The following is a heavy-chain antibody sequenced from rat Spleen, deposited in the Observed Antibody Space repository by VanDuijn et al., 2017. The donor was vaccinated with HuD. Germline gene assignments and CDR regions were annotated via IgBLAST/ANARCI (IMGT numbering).Heavy chain of an antibody. V-gene: IGHV5-29*01. CDR3: AGAGYLRDWYFAF. CDR2: ISYDGSTT. J-gene: IGHJ1*01. CDR1: GFTFSDYY. Sequence: EVQLVESDGGLVQPGRSLKLSCAASGFTFSDYYMAWVRQTPTKGLEWVATISYDGSTTYYRDSVKGRFTISRDNAESTLFLQMDSLRSEDTATYYCAGAGYLRDWYFAFWGPGTMVAVSS. D-gene: IGHD2-2*01.